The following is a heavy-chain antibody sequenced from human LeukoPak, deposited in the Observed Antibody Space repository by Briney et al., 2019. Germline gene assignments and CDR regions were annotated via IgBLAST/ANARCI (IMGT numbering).Heavy chain of an antibody. CDR1: GYSISSGYY. CDR3: ASDSGGRRDAFNI. D-gene: IGHD2-8*02. J-gene: IGHJ3*02. CDR2: IYHSGST. V-gene: IGHV4-38-2*02. Sequence: SETLSLTCTVSGYSISSGYYWGWIRQPPGKGLEWIGSIYHSGSTYYNPSLKSRVTISVDTSKNRFSLKLTSVTAADTAVYYCASDSGGRRDAFNIWGQGTMVTVSS.